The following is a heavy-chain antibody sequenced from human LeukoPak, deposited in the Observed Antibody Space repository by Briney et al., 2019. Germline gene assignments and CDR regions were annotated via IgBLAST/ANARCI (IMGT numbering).Heavy chain of an antibody. CDR3: ARGRRGVRDKRQPLDY. J-gene: IGHJ4*02. Sequence: SETLSLTCAVYGGSFSGYYWSWIRQPPGKGLEWIGEINHSGSTNYNPSLKSRVTISVDTSKNQFSLKLSSVTAADTAVYYCARGRRGVRDKRQPLDYWGQGTLVTVPS. CDR1: GGSFSGYY. D-gene: IGHD3-10*01. CDR2: INHSGST. V-gene: IGHV4-34*01.